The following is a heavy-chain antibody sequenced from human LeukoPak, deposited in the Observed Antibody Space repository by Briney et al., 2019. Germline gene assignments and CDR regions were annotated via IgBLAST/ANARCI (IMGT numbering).Heavy chain of an antibody. D-gene: IGHD1-26*01. V-gene: IGHV3-7*03. Sequence: PGGSLRLSCAASGFTFSSYWMSWVRRAPGKGLEWVANIKQDGSEKYYVDSVKGRFTISRDNAKNSLYLQMNSLRAEDTAVYYCARYSGSYEVNYYYYYGMDVWGQGTTVTVSS. CDR2: IKQDGSEK. CDR1: GFTFSSYW. J-gene: IGHJ6*02. CDR3: ARYSGSYEVNYYYYYGMDV.